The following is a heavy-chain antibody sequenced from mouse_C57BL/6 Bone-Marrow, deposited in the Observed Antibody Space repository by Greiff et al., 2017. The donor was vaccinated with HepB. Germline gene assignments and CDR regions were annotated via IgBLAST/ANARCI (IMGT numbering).Heavy chain of an antibody. D-gene: IGHD2-3*01. CDR3: ARTAGLLPFAY. CDR2: IDPSDSYT. Sequence: VQLQQSGAELVRPGTSVKLSCKASGYTFTSYWMHWVKQRPGQGLEWIGVIDPSDSYTNYNQKFKGKATLTVDTSSSTAYMQLSSLTSEDSAVYYCARTAGLLPFAYWGQGTLVTVSA. CDR1: GYTFTSYW. J-gene: IGHJ3*01. V-gene: IGHV1-59*01.